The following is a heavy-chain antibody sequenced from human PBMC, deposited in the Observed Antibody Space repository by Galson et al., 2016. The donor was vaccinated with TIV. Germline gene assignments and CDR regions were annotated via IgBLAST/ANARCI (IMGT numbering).Heavy chain of an antibody. V-gene: IGHV3-11*05. CDR3: ARGSLDL. J-gene: IGHJ4*02. Sequence: SLRLSCAVSGFTFSDYYMVWVRQAPGKGLQWVSYISSTGFLTNYADSVKGRFTVSRDNAKDSVFLQMNSLRAEDTAVYYCARGSLDLWGQGTLVTVSS. D-gene: IGHD3-9*01. CDR1: GFTFSDYY. CDR2: ISSTGFLT.